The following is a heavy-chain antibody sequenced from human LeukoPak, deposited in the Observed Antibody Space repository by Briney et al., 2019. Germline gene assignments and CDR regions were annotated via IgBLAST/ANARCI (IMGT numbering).Heavy chain of an antibody. CDR2: IYYSGST. Sequence: SETLSLTCTVSGGSISSYYWSWIRQPPGKGLEWIGYIYYSGSTNYNPSLKSRVTISVDTSKNQFSLKLTSVTAADTAVYYCARGRNSSFFYWGQGTLVTVSS. CDR3: ARGRNSSFFY. D-gene: IGHD6-13*01. CDR1: GGSISSYY. V-gene: IGHV4-59*12. J-gene: IGHJ4*02.